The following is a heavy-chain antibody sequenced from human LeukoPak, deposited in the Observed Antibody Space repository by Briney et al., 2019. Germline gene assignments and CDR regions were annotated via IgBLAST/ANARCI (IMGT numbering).Heavy chain of an antibody. V-gene: IGHV4-4*07. CDR1: GGSISSYY. J-gene: IGHJ3*02. CDR3: ARDLKPGIAVAGTGGAFDI. CDR2: IYTSGST. Sequence: SSETLSLTCTVSGGSISSYYWSWIRQPAGKGLEWIGRIYTSGSTNYNPSLKSRVTMSVDTSKNQFSLKLSSVTAADTAVYYCARDLKPGIAVAGTGGAFDIWGQGTMVTVSS. D-gene: IGHD6-19*01.